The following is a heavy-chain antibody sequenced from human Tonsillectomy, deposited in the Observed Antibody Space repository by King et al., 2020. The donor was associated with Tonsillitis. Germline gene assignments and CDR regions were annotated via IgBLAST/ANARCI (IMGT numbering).Heavy chain of an antibody. J-gene: IGHJ4*02. V-gene: IGHV5-51*01. CDR1: GYIFTSYW. Sequence: QLVQSGAEVKKPGESLKISCKGSGYIFTSYWIGWVRQMPGKGLEWMGIIYPGDSDTRYSPSFQGQVTISADKSISTAYLQWSSLKASDTAMYYCARGPTRYGGNIRYFDYWGQGTLVTVSS. D-gene: IGHD4-23*01. CDR2: IYPGDSDT. CDR3: ARGPTRYGGNIRYFDY.